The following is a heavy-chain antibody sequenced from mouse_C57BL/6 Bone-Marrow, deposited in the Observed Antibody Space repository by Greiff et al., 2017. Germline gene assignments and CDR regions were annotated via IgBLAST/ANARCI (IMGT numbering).Heavy chain of an antibody. J-gene: IGHJ3*01. CDR3: TTGTPFAY. Sequence: EVQVVESGAELVRPGASVKLSCTASGFNIKDDYMHWVKQRPEQGLEWIGWIDPENGDTEYASKFQGKATITADTSSNTAYLQLRSLTSEDTAVYYCTTGTPFAYWGQGTLVTVSA. V-gene: IGHV14-4*01. CDR1: GFNIKDDY. CDR2: IDPENGDT. D-gene: IGHD4-1*01.